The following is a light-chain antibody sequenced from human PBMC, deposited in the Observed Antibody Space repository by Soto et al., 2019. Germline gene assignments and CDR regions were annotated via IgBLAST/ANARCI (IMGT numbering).Light chain of an antibody. J-gene: IGKJ4*01. Sequence: DIQMTQSPSSLSASVGDRVTITCQASQSISNYLSWYQQRPGRAPKLLVYDASNLETGVPSRFSGSGSGTDFTFTITSLQPEDVATYYCQQCYSIPLTFGGGTKV. CDR3: QQCYSIPLT. V-gene: IGKV1-33*01. CDR1: QSISNY. CDR2: DAS.